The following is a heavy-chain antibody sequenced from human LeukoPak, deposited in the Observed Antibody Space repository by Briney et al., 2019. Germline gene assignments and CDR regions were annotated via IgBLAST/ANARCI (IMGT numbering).Heavy chain of an antibody. CDR2: INSDGSST. CDR3: ARGARHYYYGSGSYYPFFDY. J-gene: IGHJ4*02. V-gene: IGHV3-74*01. CDR1: GFTFSSYW. D-gene: IGHD3-10*01. Sequence: QPGGSLRLSCAASGFTFSSYWMHWVRQAPGKGLVWVSRINSDGSSTSYADSVKGRFTISRDNAKNTLYLQMNSLRAEDTAVYYCARGARHYYYGSGSYYPFFDYWGQGTLVTVSS.